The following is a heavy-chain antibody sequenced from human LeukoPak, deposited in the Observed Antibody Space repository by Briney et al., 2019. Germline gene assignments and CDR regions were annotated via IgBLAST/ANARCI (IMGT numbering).Heavy chain of an antibody. D-gene: IGHD1-1*01. Sequence: SETLSLTCAVYGGSFSGYYWSWIRQPPGKGLEWIGEINHSGSTNYNPSLKSRVTISVDTSKNQFSLKLSSVTAADTAVYYCARGSLDNAFDYWGQGTLVTVSS. CDR3: ARGSLDNAFDY. CDR2: INHSGST. J-gene: IGHJ4*02. V-gene: IGHV4-34*01. CDR1: GGSFSGYY.